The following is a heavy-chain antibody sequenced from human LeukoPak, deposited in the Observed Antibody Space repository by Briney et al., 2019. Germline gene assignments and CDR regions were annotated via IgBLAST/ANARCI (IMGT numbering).Heavy chain of an antibody. V-gene: IGHV3-23*01. D-gene: IGHD3-22*01. CDR1: GFTFSRFA. CDR3: AKDANYLDSSGYFIPLDC. J-gene: IGHJ4*02. CDR2: ISGNGLQT. Sequence: PGGSLRLSCSASGFTFSRFAMTWVRHLPGKGLEWVSTISGNGLQTFYADSVKGRFSVSRDNSKNIVYLQMDSLRADDSALYSCAKDANYLDSSGYFIPLDCWGPGTLVTVAS.